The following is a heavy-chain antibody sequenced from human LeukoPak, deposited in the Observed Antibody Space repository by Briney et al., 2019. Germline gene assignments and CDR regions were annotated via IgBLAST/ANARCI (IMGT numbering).Heavy chain of an antibody. J-gene: IGHJ6*04. D-gene: IGHD3-10*01. Sequence: GGSLRLSCAASGFTFSSYSMYWVRQAPGKGLEWVSSISSSSSHIYYADSVKGRFTISRDNAKNSLYLQMNSLRAEDTAVYYCARDSLLLWFGTNYYGMDVWGKGTTVTVSS. V-gene: IGHV3-21*01. CDR1: GFTFSSYS. CDR3: ARDSLLLWFGTNYYGMDV. CDR2: ISSSSSHI.